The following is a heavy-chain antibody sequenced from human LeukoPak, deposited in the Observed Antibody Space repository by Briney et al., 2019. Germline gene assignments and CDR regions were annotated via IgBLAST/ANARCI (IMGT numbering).Heavy chain of an antibody. CDR1: GGSISSSSYY. J-gene: IGHJ4*02. Sequence: SETLSLTCTVSGGSISSSSYYWGWIRQPPGKGLEWIGYIYYSGSTNYNPSLKSRVTISVDTSKNQFSLKLSSVTAADTAVYYCARGKNSAGSFDYWGQGTLVTVSS. V-gene: IGHV4-61*05. CDR3: ARGKNSAGSFDY. D-gene: IGHD6-13*01. CDR2: IYYSGST.